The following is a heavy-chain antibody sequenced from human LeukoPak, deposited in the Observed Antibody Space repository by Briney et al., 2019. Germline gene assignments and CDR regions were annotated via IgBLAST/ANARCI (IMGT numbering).Heavy chain of an antibody. CDR3: ASQAGYSSGWPFDY. D-gene: IGHD6-19*01. J-gene: IGHJ4*02. CDR2: ISSSSSYI. V-gene: IGHV3-21*01. Sequence: GGSLRLSCAASGFTFSSYSMNWVRRAPGKGLEWVSSISSSSSYIYYADSVKGRFTISRDNDKNSLYLQMNSLRAEDTAVYYCASQAGYSSGWPFDYWGQGTLVTVSS. CDR1: GFTFSSYS.